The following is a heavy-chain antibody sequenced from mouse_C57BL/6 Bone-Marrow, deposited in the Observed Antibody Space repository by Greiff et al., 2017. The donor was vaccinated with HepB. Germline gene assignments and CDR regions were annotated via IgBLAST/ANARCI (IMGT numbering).Heavy chain of an antibody. Sequence: VQLQQSGAELVRPGASVKLSCKASGYTFTDYYINWVKQRPGQGLEWIARIYPGSGNTYYNEKFKGKATLTAEKSSSTAYKQLSSLTSEDSAVYFCAREMGYSNYVWFAYWGQGTLVTVSA. CDR2: IYPGSGNT. J-gene: IGHJ3*01. V-gene: IGHV1-76*01. D-gene: IGHD2-5*01. CDR3: AREMGYSNYVWFAY. CDR1: GYTFTDYY.